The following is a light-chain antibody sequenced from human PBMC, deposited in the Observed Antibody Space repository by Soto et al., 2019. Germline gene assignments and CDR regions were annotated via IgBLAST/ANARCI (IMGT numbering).Light chain of an antibody. Sequence: QSVLTQPASVSGSPGQSITISCTGTSSDVGGYNYVSWYQQHPGKAPKLVIYDVSNRPSGVSNRFSGSKSGNTASLTISGLQAEDEADYYCNSYTSGSTWVFGGGTKLTVL. CDR2: DVS. V-gene: IGLV2-14*03. CDR3: NSYTSGSTWV. CDR1: SSDVGGYNY. J-gene: IGLJ3*02.